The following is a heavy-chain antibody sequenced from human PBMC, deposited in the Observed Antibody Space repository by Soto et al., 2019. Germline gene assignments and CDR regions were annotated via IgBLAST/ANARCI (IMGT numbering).Heavy chain of an antibody. CDR1: GGTFSSYA. D-gene: IGHD6-19*01. CDR3: ARDRGIAVAGSFDP. J-gene: IGHJ5*02. CDR2: IIPIFGTA. Sequence: SVKVSCKASGGTFSSYAISWVRQAPGQGLEWMGGIIPIFGTANYAQKFQGRVTITADESTSTAYMELSSLRSEDTAVYYCARDRGIAVAGSFDPWGQGTLVTVSS. V-gene: IGHV1-69*13.